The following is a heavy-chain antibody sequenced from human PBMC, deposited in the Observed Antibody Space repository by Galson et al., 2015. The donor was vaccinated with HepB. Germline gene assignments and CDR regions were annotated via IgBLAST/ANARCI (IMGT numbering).Heavy chain of an antibody. CDR2: INPNSGGT. D-gene: IGHD3-10*01. V-gene: IGHV1-2*02. CDR3: ARGRERGDYGSGADFDY. CDR1: GGTFSSYA. Sequence: SVKVSCKASGGTFSSYAISWVRQAPGQGLEWMGWINPNSGGTNYAQKFQGRVTMTRDTSISTAYMELSRLRSDDTAVYYCARGRERGDYGSGADFDYWGQGTLVTVSS. J-gene: IGHJ4*02.